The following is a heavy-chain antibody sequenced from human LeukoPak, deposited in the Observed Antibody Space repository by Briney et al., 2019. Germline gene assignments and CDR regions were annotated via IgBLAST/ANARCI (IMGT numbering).Heavy chain of an antibody. CDR2: IYYSGNT. CDR1: GGSIRSTTYY. Sequence: TSETLSLTCSVSGGSIRSTTYYWGWISQPPGKGLEWIGSIYYSGNTYYSPSLMSRVTISVDTSKNQFSLILRSVTAADTAVYYCARAPHFFDTSGSRYYFDYWGQGALVTVSS. CDR3: ARAPHFFDTSGSRYYFDY. V-gene: IGHV4-39*07. J-gene: IGHJ4*02. D-gene: IGHD3-22*01.